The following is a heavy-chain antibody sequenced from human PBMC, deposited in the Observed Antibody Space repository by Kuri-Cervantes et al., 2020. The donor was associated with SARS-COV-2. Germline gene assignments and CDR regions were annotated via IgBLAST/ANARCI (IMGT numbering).Heavy chain of an antibody. CDR3: AKVPTVTTSLSDY. D-gene: IGHD4-17*01. CDR1: GFTFDDYA. Sequence: GGSLRLSCAASGFTFDDYAMHWVRQAPGKGLEWVSGISWNSGSIGYADSVKGRFTISRDNAKNSLYLQMNSLRAEDTALYYCAKVPTVTTSLSDYWGQGTLVTVSS. J-gene: IGHJ4*02. V-gene: IGHV3-9*01. CDR2: ISWNSGSI.